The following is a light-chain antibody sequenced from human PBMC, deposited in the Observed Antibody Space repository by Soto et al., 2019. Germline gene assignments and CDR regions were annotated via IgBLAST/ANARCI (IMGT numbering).Light chain of an antibody. Sequence: DIQMTQSPSSVSASVGDRVTITCRASQGISSWLAWYQQKPGKVPKLLIFGASSLQSGVPSRFSGSGSETDFTLTSNRLPPEDFANYYCQHAFNFPITFGQGTRLEIK. CDR1: QGISSW. CDR3: QHAFNFPIT. J-gene: IGKJ5*01. V-gene: IGKV1D-12*01. CDR2: GAS.